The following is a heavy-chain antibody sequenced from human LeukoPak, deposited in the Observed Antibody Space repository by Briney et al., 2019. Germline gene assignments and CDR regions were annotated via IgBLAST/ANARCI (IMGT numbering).Heavy chain of an antibody. CDR1: GYTFTGYY. D-gene: IGHD3-3*01. CDR3: ARSQRFLEWLSPSFDY. V-gene: IGHV1-2*02. Sequence: ASVKVSCKASGYTFTGYYMHWVRQAPGQGLEWMGWINPNSVGTNYAQKFQGRVTMTRDTSIRTAYMELSRLRSDDTAVYYCARSQRFLEWLSPSFDYWGQGTLVTVSS. CDR2: INPNSVGT. J-gene: IGHJ4*02.